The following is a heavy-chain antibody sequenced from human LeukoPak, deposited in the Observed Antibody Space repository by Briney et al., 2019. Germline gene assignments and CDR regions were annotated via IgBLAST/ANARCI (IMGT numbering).Heavy chain of an antibody. CDR3: ARDRVDSSTHFDY. D-gene: IGHD6-13*01. V-gene: IGHV3-74*01. CDR2: INSDGSST. Sequence: GGSLRLSCAASGFTFDDYGMSWVRQDPGKGLVWVSRINSDGSSTSYADSVKGRFTISRDNAKNTLYLQMNSLRTEDTAVYYCARDRVDSSTHFDYWGQGTLVTVSS. J-gene: IGHJ4*02. CDR1: GFTFDDYG.